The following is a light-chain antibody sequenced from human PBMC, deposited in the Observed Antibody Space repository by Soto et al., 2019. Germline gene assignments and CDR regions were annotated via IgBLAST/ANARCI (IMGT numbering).Light chain of an antibody. Sequence: IVLTQSPLSLPVTLGQPASISCRSSLSLVHSDGNTYLNWFQQRPGQSPRRLIYKASNRDSGVPDRFSGSGSGTDFTLSISRVEADDVGVYYCMQGITFTFGQGTRVEIK. V-gene: IGKV2-30*02. CDR2: KAS. CDR3: MQGITFT. J-gene: IGKJ1*01. CDR1: LSLVHSDGNTY.